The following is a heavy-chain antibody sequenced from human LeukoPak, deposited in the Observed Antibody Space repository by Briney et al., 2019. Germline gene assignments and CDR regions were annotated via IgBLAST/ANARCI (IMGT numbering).Heavy chain of an antibody. J-gene: IGHJ4*02. Sequence: SGGSLRLSCAASGFTFSTYAMSWVRQAPGKGLEWVSTVSTSGGSTYSADSVRGQFTISRDNSKNTLYLQMNSLRAEDTAVYYCAKDLPYYYDSSGIDYWGQGTLVTVSS. CDR3: AKDLPYYYDSSGIDY. CDR2: VSTSGGST. V-gene: IGHV3-23*01. D-gene: IGHD3-22*01. CDR1: GFTFSTYA.